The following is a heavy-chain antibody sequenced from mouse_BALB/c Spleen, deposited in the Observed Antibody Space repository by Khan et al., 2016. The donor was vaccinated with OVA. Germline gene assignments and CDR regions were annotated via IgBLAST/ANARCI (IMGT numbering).Heavy chain of an antibody. Sequence: LVQSGGSRKLSCAASGFTFTSYGMHWIRQAPEKGLEWVAYISSDSNTIYYADTVKGRFTISRDNPKNTLFLQMTSLRSGDTAMYFCATSYFHGVYFDYWGQGTTFTGPS. V-gene: IGHV5-17*02. CDR3: ATSYFHGVYFDY. D-gene: IGHD1-1*01. CDR1: GFTFTSYG. CDR2: ISSDSNTI. J-gene: IGHJ2*01.